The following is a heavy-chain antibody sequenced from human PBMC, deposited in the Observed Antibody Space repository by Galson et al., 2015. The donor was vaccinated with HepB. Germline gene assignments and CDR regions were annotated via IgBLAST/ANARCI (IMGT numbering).Heavy chain of an antibody. J-gene: IGHJ6*02. V-gene: IGHV3-15*01. CDR3: TTVPSGEKYYYYYGMDV. CDR1: GFTFSNAW. D-gene: IGHD3-10*01. Sequence: SLRLSCAASGFTFSNAWMSWVRQAPGKGLEWVGRIKSKTDGGTTDYAAPVKGRFTISRDDSKNTLYLQMNSLKTEDTAVYYCTTVPSGEKYYYYYGMDVWGQGTTVTVSS. CDR2: IKSKTDGGTT.